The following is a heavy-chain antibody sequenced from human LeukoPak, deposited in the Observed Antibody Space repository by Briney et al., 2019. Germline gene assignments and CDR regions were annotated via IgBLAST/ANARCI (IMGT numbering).Heavy chain of an antibody. D-gene: IGHD3-9*01. V-gene: IGHV1-18*01. J-gene: IGHJ5*02. Sequence: ASVKVSCTASGYTFTSYGISWVRQAPGQGLEWMGWISAYNGNTNYAQKLQGRVTMTTDTSTSTAYMELRSLRSDDTAVYYCARMTPYYDILTGYYMANWFDPWGQGTLVTVSS. CDR3: ARMTPYYDILTGYYMANWFDP. CDR2: ISAYNGNT. CDR1: GYTFTSYG.